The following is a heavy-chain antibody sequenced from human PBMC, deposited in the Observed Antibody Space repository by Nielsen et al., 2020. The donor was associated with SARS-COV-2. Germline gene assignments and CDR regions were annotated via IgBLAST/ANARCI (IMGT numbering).Heavy chain of an antibody. CDR3: ARQQAMIVVVITPNFDY. J-gene: IGHJ4*02. CDR1: GGSISSGGYY. D-gene: IGHD3-22*01. Sequence: SETLSLTCTVSGGSISSGGYYWGWIRQPPGKGLEWIGSIYYSGSTYYNPSLKSRVTISVDTSKNQFSLKLSSVTAADTAVYYCARQQAMIVVVITPNFDYWGQGTLVTVSS. V-gene: IGHV4-39*01. CDR2: IYYSGST.